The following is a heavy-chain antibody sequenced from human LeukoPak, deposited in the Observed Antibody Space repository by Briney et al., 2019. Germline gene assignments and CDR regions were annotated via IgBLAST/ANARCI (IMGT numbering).Heavy chain of an antibody. Sequence: ASVKVSCKASGYTFTSYAMHWVRQAPGQRLEWMGWINAGNGNTKYSQKFQGRVTITRDTSASTAYMELSSLRSEDTAVYYCARGGVVYYDYVWGSYRRPIRHFGYWGQGTLVTVSS. D-gene: IGHD3-16*02. CDR2: INAGNGNT. CDR1: GYTFTSYA. J-gene: IGHJ4*02. V-gene: IGHV1-3*01. CDR3: ARGGVVYYDYVWGSYRRPIRHFGY.